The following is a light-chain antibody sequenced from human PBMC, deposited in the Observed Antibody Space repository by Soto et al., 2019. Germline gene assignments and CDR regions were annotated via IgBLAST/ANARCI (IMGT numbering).Light chain of an antibody. J-gene: IGKJ5*01. Sequence: DIKLTNTPPFLSASVGDTVTITCLAIHALSVYFASSQQYPLNAPDLLIYPASTLQSGVPSRFTESESETEFSLTIRALHPEHFPTYYCQQLTSYLITFGQGARPEIK. CDR1: HALSVY. CDR2: PAS. V-gene: IGKV1-9*01. CDR3: QQLTSYLIT.